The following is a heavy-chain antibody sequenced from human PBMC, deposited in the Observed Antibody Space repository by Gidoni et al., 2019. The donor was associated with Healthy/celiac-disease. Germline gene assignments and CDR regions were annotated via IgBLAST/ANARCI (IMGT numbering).Heavy chain of an antibody. Sequence: EVQLVESGGGLVQPGGSLRLSCAASGFTFSSYEMHWVRQAPGKGLEWVSYISSSGSTIYYADSVKGRFTISRDNAKNSLYLQMNSLRAEDTAVYYCASPYYDSSGYDVGDAFDIWGQGTMVTVSS. CDR1: GFTFSSYE. D-gene: IGHD3-22*01. J-gene: IGHJ3*02. CDR3: ASPYYDSSGYDVGDAFDI. CDR2: ISSSGSTI. V-gene: IGHV3-48*03.